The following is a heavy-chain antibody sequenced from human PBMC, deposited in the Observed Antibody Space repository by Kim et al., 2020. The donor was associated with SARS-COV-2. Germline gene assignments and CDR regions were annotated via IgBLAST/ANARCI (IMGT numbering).Heavy chain of an antibody. J-gene: IGHJ4*02. CDR2: ISYDGSNK. V-gene: IGHV3-30*04. CDR1: GFTFSSFA. Sequence: GGSLRLSCAASGFTFSSFAIHWVRQAPGKGLEWVASISYDGSNKYYTDSVKGRFTISRDNSKNTLYLQMNSLRADDTAVYYCARDGETTDDILTGDWPFDFWGQGTLVTVSS. D-gene: IGHD3-9*01. CDR3: ARDGETTDDILTGDWPFDF.